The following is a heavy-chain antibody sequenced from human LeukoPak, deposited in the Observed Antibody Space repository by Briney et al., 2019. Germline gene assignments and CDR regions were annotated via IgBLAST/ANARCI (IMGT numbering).Heavy chain of an antibody. Sequence: PSETLSLTCAVYGGSFSGYYWSWIRQPPGKGLEWIGEINHSGSTNYNPSLKSRVTISVDTSKNQFSLKLSSVTAADTAVYYCAREWNDCSSTSCFNWFDPWGQGTLVTVSS. V-gene: IGHV4-34*01. J-gene: IGHJ5*02. CDR1: GGSFSGYY. CDR2: INHSGST. CDR3: AREWNDCSSTSCFNWFDP. D-gene: IGHD2-2*01.